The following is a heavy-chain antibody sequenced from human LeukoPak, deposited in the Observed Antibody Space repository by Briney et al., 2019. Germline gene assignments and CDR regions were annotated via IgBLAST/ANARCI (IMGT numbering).Heavy chain of an antibody. J-gene: IGHJ2*01. CDR2: IHYRGST. V-gene: IGHV4-34*01. CDR3: ARGILEYYYFDL. D-gene: IGHD3-3*01. Sequence: SETLSLTCAVSGGSFTGYYWSWIRQAPGKGLEWIGEIHYRGSTTYNPSLRSRVTISRDTSENQFSLKLSSVTAADTAAYYCARGILEYYYFDLWGRGTLVTVSS. CDR1: GGSFTGYY.